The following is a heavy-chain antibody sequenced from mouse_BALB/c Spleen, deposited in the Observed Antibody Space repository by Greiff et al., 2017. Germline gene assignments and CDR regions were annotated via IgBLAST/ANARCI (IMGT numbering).Heavy chain of an antibody. CDR1: GYTFTSYW. CDR2: INPSTGYT. V-gene: IGHV1-7*01. J-gene: IGHJ2*01. CDR3: ARDYYGSSYFDY. D-gene: IGHD1-1*01. Sequence: QVQLQQSGAELAKPGASVKMSCKASGYTFTSYWMHWVKQRPGQGLEWIGYINPSTGYTEYNQKFKDKATLTADKCSSTAYMQLSSLTSEDSAVYYCARDYYGSSYFDYWGQGTTLTVSS.